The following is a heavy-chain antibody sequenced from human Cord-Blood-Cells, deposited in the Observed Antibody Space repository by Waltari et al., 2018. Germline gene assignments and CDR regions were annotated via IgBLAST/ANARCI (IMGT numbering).Heavy chain of an antibody. V-gene: IGHV4-34*01. CDR2: INHSGST. Sequence: QVQLQQWGAGLLKPSETLSLTCAVYGGSFSGYYWSWIRPPPGKGLEWIGEINHSGSTNYNPSLKNRVTISVDTSKNQFSLKLSSVTAADTAVYYCASITHYYDSSGYYEYFQHWGQGTLVTVSS. J-gene: IGHJ1*01. CDR1: GGSFSGYY. D-gene: IGHD3-22*01. CDR3: ASITHYYDSSGYYEYFQH.